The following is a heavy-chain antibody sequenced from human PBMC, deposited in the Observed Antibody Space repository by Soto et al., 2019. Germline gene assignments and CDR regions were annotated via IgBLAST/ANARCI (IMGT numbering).Heavy chain of an antibody. J-gene: IGHJ6*02. Sequence: EVQLVESGGGLVKPGGSLRLSCAASGFSFSSYSMNWVRQAPGKGLEWVSSISRSSSNIYYVDSVKGRFTISRDNAKNSLYLQMNSLRAEDTAVYYCARDLKVAAAGTGYYYYGMDVWGQGTTVTVSS. CDR1: GFSFSSYS. D-gene: IGHD6-13*01. V-gene: IGHV3-21*01. CDR2: ISRSSSNI. CDR3: ARDLKVAAAGTGYYYYGMDV.